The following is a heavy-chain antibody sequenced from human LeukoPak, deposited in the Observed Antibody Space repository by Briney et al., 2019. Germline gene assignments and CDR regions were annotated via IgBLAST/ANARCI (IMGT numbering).Heavy chain of an antibody. V-gene: IGHV3-48*04. CDR2: IGSAGNNI. CDR1: GFTFSSYW. CDR3: ARVSPGSGNYYFDY. J-gene: IGHJ4*02. Sequence: GGSLRLSCAASGFTFSSYWMSWVRQAPGRGLEWVSYIGSAGNNIYYADSVKGRFTISRDNAKNSLYLQMNSPRAEDMAVYFCARVSPGSGNYYFDYWGQGTLVTVSS. D-gene: IGHD3-10*01.